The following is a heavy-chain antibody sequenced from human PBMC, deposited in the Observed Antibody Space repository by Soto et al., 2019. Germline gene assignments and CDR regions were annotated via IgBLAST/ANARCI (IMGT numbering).Heavy chain of an antibody. CDR2: ISWNSGSI. CDR3: AKARTEQQLVGGCFDY. J-gene: IGHJ4*02. CDR1: GFTFDDYA. D-gene: IGHD6-13*01. Sequence: PGGSLRLSCAASGFTFDDYAMHWVRQAPGKGLEWVSGISWNSGSIGYADSVKGRFTISRDNAKNSLYLQMNSLRAEDTALYYCAKARTEQQLVGGCFDYWGQGTLVTVSS. V-gene: IGHV3-9*01.